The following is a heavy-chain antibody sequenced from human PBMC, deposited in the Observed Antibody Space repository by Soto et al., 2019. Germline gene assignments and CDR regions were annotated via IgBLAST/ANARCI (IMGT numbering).Heavy chain of an antibody. CDR2: IYYSGST. Sequence: QVQLQESDPGLVKPSQTLSLTCTVSGGSISSGGYYWSWIRQHPGKGLEWIGYIYYSGSTYYNPSLKSRVTISVDTSKNQFSLKLRSVPAADTAVYYCARDLRPGYSSGPDAFDIWGQGTMVTVSS. CDR1: GGSISSGGYY. J-gene: IGHJ3*02. V-gene: IGHV4-31*03. CDR3: ARDLRPGYSSGPDAFDI. D-gene: IGHD6-19*01.